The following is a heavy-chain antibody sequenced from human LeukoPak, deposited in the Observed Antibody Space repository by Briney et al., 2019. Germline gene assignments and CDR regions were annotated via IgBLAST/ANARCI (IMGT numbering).Heavy chain of an antibody. Sequence: PSQTLSLTCTVSGGSISSGGYYWSWIRQPPGKGLEWIGEINHSGGTNYNPSLKSRVTISVDTSKNQFSLKLSSVTAADTAVYYCARGGYCSSTSCYDEAWFDPWGQGTLVTVSS. CDR2: INHSGGT. D-gene: IGHD2-2*01. J-gene: IGHJ5*02. CDR1: GGSISSGGYY. CDR3: ARGGYCSSTSCYDEAWFDP. V-gene: IGHV4-30-2*01.